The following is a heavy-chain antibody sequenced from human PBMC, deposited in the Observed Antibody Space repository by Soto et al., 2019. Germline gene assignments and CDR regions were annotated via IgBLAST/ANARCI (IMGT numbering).Heavy chain of an antibody. V-gene: IGHV3-30*18. CDR3: AKGGYYTSGSPPFDY. Sequence: QVHRVESGGGVVQPGRYLRLSCAASGFTFIHYGTHWVRQAPGKGLEWVSVISSDGSNKFYADSVKGRFTISRDNAKNTLYLQMNSLRAEDTAVYYGAKGGYYTSGSPPFDYWGQGTLVTVSS. CDR1: GFTFIHYG. J-gene: IGHJ4*02. CDR2: ISSDGSNK. D-gene: IGHD3-10*01.